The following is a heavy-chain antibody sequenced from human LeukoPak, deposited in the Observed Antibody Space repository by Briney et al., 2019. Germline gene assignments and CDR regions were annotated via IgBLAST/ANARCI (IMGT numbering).Heavy chain of an antibody. CDR3: ARDRGWLSDY. V-gene: IGHV3-7*01. J-gene: IGHJ4*02. D-gene: IGHD3-22*01. CDR1: EFTLSSFW. Sequence: GGSLRLSCAASEFTLSSFWMTWVRQAPGKGLEWVANIKQDGSEKYYVDSVKGRFTISRDNAKNSLYLQMNSLRAEDTAVYYCARDRGWLSDYWGQGTLVTVSS. CDR2: IKQDGSEK.